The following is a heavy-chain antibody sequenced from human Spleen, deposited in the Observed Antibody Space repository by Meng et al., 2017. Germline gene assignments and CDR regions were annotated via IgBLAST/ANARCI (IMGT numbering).Heavy chain of an antibody. D-gene: IGHD6-19*01. J-gene: IGHJ4*02. CDR3: ARVVNGYSSGWYVDY. CDR2: IYYSGST. Sequence: SETLSLTCAVSGYSISSGYYWGWIRQPPGKGLEWIGSIYYSGSTYYNPSLKSRVTISVDTSKNQISLKVSSVTAADTAVYYCARVVNGYSSGWYVDYWGQGTLVTVSS. CDR1: GYSISSGYY. V-gene: IGHV4-38-2*01.